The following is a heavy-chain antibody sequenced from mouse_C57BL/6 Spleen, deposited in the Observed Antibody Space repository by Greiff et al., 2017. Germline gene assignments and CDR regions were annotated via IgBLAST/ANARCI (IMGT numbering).Heavy chain of an antibody. V-gene: IGHV1-61*01. Sequence: QVQLQQPGAELVRPGSSVKLSCKASGYTFTSSWLDWVKQRPGHGLEWIGNIYPSDSETHYTPKFKVKATLTVDKSSSTAYMQLCILTCEESAVYYCAREEVGKGFAYWGQGTLVTVSA. CDR3: AREEVGKGFAY. CDR2: IYPSDSET. CDR1: GYTFTSSW. J-gene: IGHJ3*01. D-gene: IGHD4-1*01.